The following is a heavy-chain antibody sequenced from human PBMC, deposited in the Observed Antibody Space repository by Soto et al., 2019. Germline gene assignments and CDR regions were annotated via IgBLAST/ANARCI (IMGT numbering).Heavy chain of an antibody. V-gene: IGHV3-23*01. J-gene: IGHJ3*02. CDR1: GFTFSSYG. CDR3: AKDRVLRNAFDI. D-gene: IGHD3-3*01. CDR2: ISGSGGIT. Sequence: EVQLLESGGGLVQPGGSLRLSCVASGFTFSSYGMNWVRQAPGKGLEWVSGISGSGGITYYADSVKGRFTISRDNSKNTLDLQMNSLRAEDTAVYYCAKDRVLRNAFDIWGQGTMVTVSS.